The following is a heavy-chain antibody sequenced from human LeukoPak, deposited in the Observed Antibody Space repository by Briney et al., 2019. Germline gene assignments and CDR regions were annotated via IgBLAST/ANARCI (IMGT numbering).Heavy chain of an antibody. V-gene: IGHV3-64D*06. CDR2: IISNGGST. CDR1: GFTFSVYA. J-gene: IGHJ4*02. Sequence: GGSLRLSCSASGFTFSVYAIHWVRHAPGKGLEYVSTIISNGGSTYYADSVKGRFTISRDNSKNTVSLQMSSLRAEDTALYYCVKDGLAFCGGDCYSYFDYWGQGTLVTVSS. CDR3: VKDGLAFCGGDCYSYFDY. D-gene: IGHD2-21*02.